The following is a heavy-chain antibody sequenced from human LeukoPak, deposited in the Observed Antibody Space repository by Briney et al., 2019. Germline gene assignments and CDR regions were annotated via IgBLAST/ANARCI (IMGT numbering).Heavy chain of an antibody. CDR1: GYTFTTYG. V-gene: IGHV1-18*01. CDR3: ARDSGIAAPIGGF. CDR2: ISGYNGSA. J-gene: IGHJ4*02. D-gene: IGHD6-13*01. Sequence: ASVKVSCKASGYTFTTYGITWARQAPGQGLEWMGWISGYNGSANYAQSLQGRVTMTTDTSTSTAYLELRSLISDDTAVYYCARDSGIAAPIGGFWGQGTLVTVSS.